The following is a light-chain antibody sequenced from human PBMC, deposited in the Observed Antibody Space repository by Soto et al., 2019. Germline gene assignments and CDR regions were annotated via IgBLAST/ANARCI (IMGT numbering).Light chain of an antibody. CDR3: QQYGTSPYT. V-gene: IGKV3-20*01. Sequence: EIVLTQSPGTLSLSPGESATLSCKASQSVSGTFLAWYQQKPGQAPRLLIHGASRRATGIPDRFSGSGSGSVFTLTISSLEPEDCARYYCQQYGTSPYTFGQGNNLEIK. CDR2: GAS. J-gene: IGKJ2*01. CDR1: QSVSGTF.